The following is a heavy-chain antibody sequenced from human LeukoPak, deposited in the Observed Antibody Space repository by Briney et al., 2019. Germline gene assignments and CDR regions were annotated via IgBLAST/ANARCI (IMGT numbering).Heavy chain of an antibody. D-gene: IGHD2-15*01. CDR2: ISSSSSYI. J-gene: IGHJ6*03. CDR3: ARDPVVAAYYYYYMDV. V-gene: IGHV3-21*01. Sequence: GGSLRLSCAASGFTFSSYSMNWVRQAPGKGLEWVSSISSSSSYIYYADSVKGRFTISRDNAKNSLYLQMNSLRAEDTAVYYCARDPVVAAYYYYYMDVWGKGTTATVSS. CDR1: GFTFSSYS.